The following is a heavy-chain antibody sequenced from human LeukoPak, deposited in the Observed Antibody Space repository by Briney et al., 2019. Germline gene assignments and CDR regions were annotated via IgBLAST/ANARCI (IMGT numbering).Heavy chain of an antibody. V-gene: IGHV4-34*01. CDR1: GGSFSGYY. CDR3: ARLGYYYGMDV. D-gene: IGHD3-16*01. CDR2: INHSGST. Sequence: SETLSLTCAVYGGSFSGYYWSWIRQPPGKGLEWIGEINHSGSTNYNPSLKSRVTISVDTSKNQFSLKLSSVTAADTAVYYCARLGYYYGMDVWGQGTTVTVSS. J-gene: IGHJ6*02.